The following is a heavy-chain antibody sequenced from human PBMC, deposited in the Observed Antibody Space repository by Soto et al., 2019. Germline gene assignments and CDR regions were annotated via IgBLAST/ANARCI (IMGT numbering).Heavy chain of an antibody. D-gene: IGHD3-9*01. V-gene: IGHV3-48*03. CDR1: GFIFNSFD. Sequence: PVGSLRLSCVASGFIFNSFDVNWVRQAPGKGLEWVSYTSSSGDTSHYADSVKGRFTVSRDNAQNSLYLQMNSLRGEDTATYYCTADILTGLGSRNYFDYWGQGTLVTVSS. CDR3: TADILTGLGSRNYFDY. J-gene: IGHJ4*02. CDR2: TSSSGDTS.